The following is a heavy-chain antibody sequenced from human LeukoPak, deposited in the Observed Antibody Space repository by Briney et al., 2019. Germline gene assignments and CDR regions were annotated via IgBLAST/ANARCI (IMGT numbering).Heavy chain of an antibody. J-gene: IGHJ4*02. V-gene: IGHV1-8*01. CDR1: GYTFSSYD. Sequence: ASAKVSCKASGYTFSSYDINWVRQATGQGLEWMGWMNPNIGNTGYAQKFQGRVTMTRNTSVSTAYMELSSLRSEDTAVYFCARGLSSGDLLYYFDYWGQGTLVTVSS. D-gene: IGHD2-15*01. CDR2: MNPNIGNT. CDR3: ARGLSSGDLLYYFDY.